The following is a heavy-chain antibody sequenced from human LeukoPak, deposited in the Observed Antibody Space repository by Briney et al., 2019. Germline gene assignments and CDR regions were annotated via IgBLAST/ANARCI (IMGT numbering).Heavy chain of an antibody. CDR3: ARGKNYSNYVGWFDP. CDR2: INHSGST. D-gene: IGHD4-11*01. J-gene: IGHJ5*02. CDR1: GGSFSGYY. V-gene: IGHV4-34*01. Sequence: SETLSLTCAVYGGSFSGYYWSWIRQPPGKGLEWIGEINHSGSTNYNPSLKSRVTISVDTSKNQFSLKLSSVTAADTAVYYCARGKNYSNYVGWFDPWGQGTLVTVSS.